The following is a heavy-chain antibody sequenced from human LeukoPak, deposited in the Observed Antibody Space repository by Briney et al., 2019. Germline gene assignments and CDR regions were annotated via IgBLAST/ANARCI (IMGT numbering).Heavy chain of an antibody. D-gene: IGHD2-15*01. CDR1: GFTFSAYG. CDR2: INRVGRNT. V-gene: IGHV3-74*01. Sequence: GGSRRLSGGASGFTFSAYGMDWGRQAPGKGRGWGSRINRVGRNTIYPHSVKGRFTLSRDNANNTPYRQMNSLRGQDTAVYYCARRDCSGGSCYPAYCGQGTLVTVSS. J-gene: IGHJ4*02. CDR3: ARRDCSGGSCYPAY.